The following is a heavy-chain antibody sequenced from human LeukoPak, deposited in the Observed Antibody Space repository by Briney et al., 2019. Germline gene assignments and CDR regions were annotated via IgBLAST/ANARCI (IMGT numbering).Heavy chain of an antibody. D-gene: IGHD3-22*01. CDR1: GFTFSSYA. Sequence: PRGSLRLSCAASGFTFSSYAMSWVRQAPGKGLEWVSAISGSGGSTYYADSVKGRFTISRDNSKDTLYLQMNSLRAEDTAVYYCAKDPGRGWLSPYYFDYWGQGTLVTVSS. J-gene: IGHJ4*02. CDR2: ISGSGGST. CDR3: AKDPGRGWLSPYYFDY. V-gene: IGHV3-23*01.